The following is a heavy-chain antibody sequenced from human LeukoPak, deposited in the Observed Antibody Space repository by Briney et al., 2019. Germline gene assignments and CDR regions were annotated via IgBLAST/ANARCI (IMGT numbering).Heavy chain of an antibody. D-gene: IGHD6-13*01. CDR1: GFTFSGYS. CDR3: ARESRYSSDY. V-gene: IGHV3-48*02. J-gene: IGHJ4*02. CDR2: ISSSSTTI. Sequence: PGWSLRLSCAASGFTFSGYSMTWVRQAPGKGLEWISYISSSSTTIYYADSVKGRFTISRDNAKNSLSLQMNSLRDEDTAMYYCARESRYSSDYWGQGTLVTVSS.